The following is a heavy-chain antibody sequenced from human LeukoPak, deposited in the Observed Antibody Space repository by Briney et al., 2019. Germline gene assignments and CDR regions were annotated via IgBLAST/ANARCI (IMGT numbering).Heavy chain of an antibody. J-gene: IGHJ5*02. V-gene: IGHV3-30*18. D-gene: IGHD3-10*01. Sequence: GGSLRLSCAASGFTFSSYGMHWVRQAPGKGLEWVAVISYDGSNKYYADSVEGRFTISRDNSKNTLYLQMNSLRAEDTAVYYCAQGNYYGSGSNWFDPWGQGTLVTVSS. CDR2: ISYDGSNK. CDR1: GFTFSSYG. CDR3: AQGNYYGSGSNWFDP.